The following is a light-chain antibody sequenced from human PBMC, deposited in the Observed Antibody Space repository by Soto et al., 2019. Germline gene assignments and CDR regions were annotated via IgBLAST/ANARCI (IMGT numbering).Light chain of an antibody. CDR1: QAVTDH. Sequence: DIQITQSPSSLSASAGDRVTITCRASQAVTDHLAWYQQRPGRAPNSLIYAASSLQSGVPSRFSGSGSGTHFTLTITGLQPEDVATYYCQNYNNATWTFGQGTKVDIK. CDR3: QNYNNATWT. J-gene: IGKJ1*01. CDR2: AAS. V-gene: IGKV1-27*01.